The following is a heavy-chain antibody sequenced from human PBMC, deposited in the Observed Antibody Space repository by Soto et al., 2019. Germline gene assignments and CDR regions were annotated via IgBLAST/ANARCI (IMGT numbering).Heavy chain of an antibody. CDR3: ARGRKRAGIAARHQHVDY. D-gene: IGHD6-6*01. Sequence: PSETLSLTCAVYGGSFSGCYWSWIRQPPGKGLEWIGEINHSGSTNYNPSLKSRVTISVDTSKNQFSLKLSSVTAADTAVYYCARGRKRAGIAARHQHVDYWGQGTLVTVSS. CDR1: GGSFSGCY. CDR2: INHSGST. V-gene: IGHV4-34*01. J-gene: IGHJ4*02.